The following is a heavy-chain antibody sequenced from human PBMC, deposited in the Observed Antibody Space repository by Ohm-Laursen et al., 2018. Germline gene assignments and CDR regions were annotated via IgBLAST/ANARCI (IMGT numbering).Heavy chain of an antibody. J-gene: IGHJ5*01. CDR1: GAPISTHY. CDR3: ARLSDSSSAS. CDR2: IHSSGST. D-gene: IGHD2/OR15-2a*01. V-gene: IGHV4-4*08. Sequence: SDTLSLTCAVSGAPISTHYWSWIRQPPGKGLEWIGYIHSSGSTSYSPSLKSRVTISVDTSKNQFSLRVRSLTAADTAVYYCARLSDSSSASWGQGTLVTVSS.